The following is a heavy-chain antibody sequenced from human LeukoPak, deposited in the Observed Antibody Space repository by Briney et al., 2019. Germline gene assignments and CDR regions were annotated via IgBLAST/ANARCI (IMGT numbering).Heavy chain of an antibody. D-gene: IGHD4-17*01. CDR2: IKQDGGEK. CDR1: EFTFSSYW. Sequence: GGSLRLSCAASEFTFSSYWMSWVRQAPGKGLEWVANIKQDGGEKYYLDSVKGRFPVSRDNAKNSLYLQMNSLRAEDTAVYYCARLGARQILEYWGQGTLVTVSS. CDR3: ARLGARQILEY. V-gene: IGHV3-7*01. J-gene: IGHJ4*02.